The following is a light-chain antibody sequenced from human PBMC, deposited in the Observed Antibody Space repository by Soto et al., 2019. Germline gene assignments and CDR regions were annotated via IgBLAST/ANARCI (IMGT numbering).Light chain of an antibody. CDR3: QQTYRTPLT. CDR1: QDIGNH. Sequence: DIQMTQSPSAMSASVGDRVTISCRASQDIGNHLAWFQQKPGKAPKLLIYAASSLHSGVPSRFSGSGSGTDFTLTISSLQPEDFATYSCQQTYRTPLTFGGGTKVDI. J-gene: IGKJ4*01. CDR2: AAS. V-gene: IGKV1-39*01.